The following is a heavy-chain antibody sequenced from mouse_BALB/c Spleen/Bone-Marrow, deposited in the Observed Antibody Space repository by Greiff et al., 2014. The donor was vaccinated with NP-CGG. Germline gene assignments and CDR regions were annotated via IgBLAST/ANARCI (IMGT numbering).Heavy chain of an antibody. V-gene: IGHV1-9*01. J-gene: IGHJ3*01. CDR1: GYTFSSYW. CDR3: ARNGNSPAWFAY. Sequence: VQRVESGAELMKPGASVKISCKATGYTFSSYWIEWVKQRPGHGLEWIGEILPGSGSTNHNEKFKGKATFTADTSSNTAYMQLSSLKSEDSAVYYCARNGNSPAWFAYWGQGTLVTVSA. D-gene: IGHD2-1*01. CDR2: ILPGSGST.